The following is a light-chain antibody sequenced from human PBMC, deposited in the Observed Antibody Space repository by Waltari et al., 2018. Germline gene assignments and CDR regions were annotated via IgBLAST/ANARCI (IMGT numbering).Light chain of an antibody. CDR3: QQYDGEVLT. Sequence: EIVLTQSPGTLSLSPGERATLSWRASQSVSRNYLNWYQQKGGQAPRLLIHGASIRATGIPDRFSGSGSGTDFTLTISRLEPEDFAVYYCQQYDGEVLTFGGGTKVEI. CDR2: GAS. J-gene: IGKJ4*01. V-gene: IGKV3-20*01. CDR1: QSVSRNY.